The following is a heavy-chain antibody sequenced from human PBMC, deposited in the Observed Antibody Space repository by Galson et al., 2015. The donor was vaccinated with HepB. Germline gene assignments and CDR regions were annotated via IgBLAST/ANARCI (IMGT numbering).Heavy chain of an antibody. CDR1: GFTFSSYA. D-gene: IGHD2-2*01. CDR2: ISSNGGST. CDR3: VIWDIVVVPAAGFDY. J-gene: IGHJ4*02. V-gene: IGHV3-64D*06. Sequence: SLRLSCAASGFTFSSYAMHWVRQAPGKGLEYVSAISSNGGSTYYADSVKGRFTISRDNSKNTLYLQMSSLRAEDTAVYYCVIWDIVVVPAAGFDYWGQGTLVTVSS.